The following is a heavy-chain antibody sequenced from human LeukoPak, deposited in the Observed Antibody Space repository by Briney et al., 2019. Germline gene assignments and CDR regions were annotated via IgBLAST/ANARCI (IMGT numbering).Heavy chain of an antibody. Sequence: PGGSLRLSCAASGFTFSDYYMSWIRQAPGKGLEWVSYISSSGSTKYYADSVKGRFTISRDNAKNSYLQMNSLIAEDTAVYYCARDGHAYGRGSPHYWGQGTLVTVSS. D-gene: IGHD3-10*01. CDR1: GFTFSDYY. J-gene: IGHJ4*02. CDR2: ISSSGSTK. V-gene: IGHV3-11*01. CDR3: ARDGHAYGRGSPHY.